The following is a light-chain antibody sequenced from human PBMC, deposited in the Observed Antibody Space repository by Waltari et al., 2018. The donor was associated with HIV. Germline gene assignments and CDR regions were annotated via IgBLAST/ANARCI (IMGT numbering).Light chain of an antibody. Sequence: QSVLTPPPSASRPPGQRVTIPCSGRSSNLGTNTVSWSQQVPGPSPKLLIYNNNQRPAGVPDRFSGSKSGTSASLAITGLQSEDEADYHCAAWDDSLNGQVVFGGGTKLTVL. V-gene: IGLV1-44*01. J-gene: IGLJ3*02. CDR3: AAWDDSLNGQVV. CDR2: NNN. CDR1: SSNLGTNT.